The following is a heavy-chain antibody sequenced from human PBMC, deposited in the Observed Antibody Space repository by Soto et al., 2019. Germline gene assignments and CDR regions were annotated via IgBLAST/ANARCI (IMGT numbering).Heavy chain of an antibody. Sequence: ASVKVSCKASGYTFTSYAMHWVRQAPGQRLEWMGWINAGNGNTKYSQKFQGRVTITRDTSASTAYMELRSLRSDDTAVYYCARYAFGDYAIGYWGQGTLVTVSS. CDR1: GYTFTSYA. D-gene: IGHD4-17*01. J-gene: IGHJ4*02. CDR2: INAGNGNT. V-gene: IGHV1-3*01. CDR3: ARYAFGDYAIGY.